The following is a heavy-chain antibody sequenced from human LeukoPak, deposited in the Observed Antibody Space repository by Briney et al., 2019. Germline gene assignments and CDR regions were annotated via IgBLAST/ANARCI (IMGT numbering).Heavy chain of an antibody. V-gene: IGHV3-49*04. Sequence: GGSLRLSCTASGFTFGDYAMSWVRQAPGKGLEWVGFIRSKAYGGTTKYAASVKGRFTISRDDSKSIAYLQMNSLKTEDTAAYYCTRDIPSPGIAAAGTNYWGQGTLVTVSS. D-gene: IGHD6-13*01. CDR2: IRSKAYGGTT. CDR3: TRDIPSPGIAAAGTNY. J-gene: IGHJ4*02. CDR1: GFTFGDYA.